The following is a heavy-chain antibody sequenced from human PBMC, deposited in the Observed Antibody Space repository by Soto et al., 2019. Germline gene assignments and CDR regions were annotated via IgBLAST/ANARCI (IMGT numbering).Heavy chain of an antibody. J-gene: IGHJ6*02. CDR2: IYYSGST. D-gene: IGHD6-13*01. CDR1: GGSISSYY. V-gene: IGHV4-59*01. CDR3: AWSLAAANYSYYGMDV. Sequence: PSQTLSLTCTVSGGSISSYYWSWIRQPPGKGLEWIGYIYYSGSTNYNPSLKSRVTISVDTSKNQFSLKLSSVTAADTAVYYCAWSLAAANYSYYGMDVWGQGTTVTVSS.